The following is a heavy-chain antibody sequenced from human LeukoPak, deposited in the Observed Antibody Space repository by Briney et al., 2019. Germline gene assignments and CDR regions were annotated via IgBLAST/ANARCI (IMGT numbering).Heavy chain of an antibody. V-gene: IGHV4-34*01. CDR3: ARHRVRQLVYGGRFDY. J-gene: IGHJ4*02. CDR2: INHSGTT. D-gene: IGHD6-13*01. CDR1: GGSFSAYY. Sequence: SETLSLTCAVYGGSFSAYYWTWIRQPPGKRLEWIGEINHSGTTNYSPSLKSRVTMSVDTSKNQFSLKLSSETAADTAVYYCARHRVRQLVYGGRFDYWGQGTLVTVSS.